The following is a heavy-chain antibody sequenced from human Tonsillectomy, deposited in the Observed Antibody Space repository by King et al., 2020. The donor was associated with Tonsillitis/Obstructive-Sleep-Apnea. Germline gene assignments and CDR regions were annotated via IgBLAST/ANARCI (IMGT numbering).Heavy chain of an antibody. CDR1: GFIFTNAW. J-gene: IGHJ3*02. CDR2: IKSKTDGGTT. CDR3: TTDLVLPGAINAFDI. D-gene: IGHD2-2*01. V-gene: IGHV3-15*07. Sequence: DVQLVESGGGLVKPGGSLRLSCAASGFIFTNAWMNWVRQAPGKGLEWVGRIKSKTDGGTTHYAAPVKGRFTISRDDSKNRLYLQMNSLKTEDTAVYYCTTDLVLPGAINAFDIWGQGTMVTVSS.